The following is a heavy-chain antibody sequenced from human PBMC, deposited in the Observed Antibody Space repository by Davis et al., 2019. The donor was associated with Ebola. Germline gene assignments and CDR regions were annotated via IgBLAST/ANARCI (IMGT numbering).Heavy chain of an antibody. CDR1: GYTFTNYY. D-gene: IGHD5-12*01. V-gene: IGHV1-18*04. CDR3: TTPGGQDSGYDVFDI. J-gene: IGHJ3*02. CDR2: ISGYEDNT. Sequence: ASVKVSCKASGYTFTNYYMHWVRQAPGQGLEWMGWISGYEDNTNYAPRFQGRITLTKDRATTTVYMDLSSLRSEDTALYYCTTPGGQDSGYDVFDIWGQGTMVTVSS.